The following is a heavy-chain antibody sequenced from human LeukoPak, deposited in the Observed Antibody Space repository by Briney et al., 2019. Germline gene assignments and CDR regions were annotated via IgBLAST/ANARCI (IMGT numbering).Heavy chain of an antibody. CDR1: GGTFSSYA. D-gene: IGHD3-22*01. CDR3: ARPSYYYDSSGYHRYYYYYGMDV. CDR2: IIPIFGTA. V-gene: IGHV1-69*05. J-gene: IGHJ6*02. Sequence: SVKVSCKASGGTFSSYAISWVRQAPGQGLEWMGGIIPIFGTANYAQKFQGRVTMTTDTSTSTAYMELRSLRSDDTAVYYCARPSYYYDSSGYHRYYYYYGMDVWGQGTTVTVSS.